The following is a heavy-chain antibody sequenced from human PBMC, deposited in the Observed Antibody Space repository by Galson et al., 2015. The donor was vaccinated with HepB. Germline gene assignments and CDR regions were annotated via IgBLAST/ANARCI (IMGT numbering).Heavy chain of an antibody. Sequence: SLRLSCAASGFTFDDYAMHWVRQAPGKGLEWVSGISWNSGSIGYADSVKGRFTISRDNAKNSLYLQMNSLRAEDTALYYCAKDILGYSSSWLDYWGQGTLVTVSS. J-gene: IGHJ4*02. V-gene: IGHV3-9*01. CDR1: GFTFDDYA. CDR3: AKDILGYSSSWLDY. D-gene: IGHD6-13*01. CDR2: ISWNSGSI.